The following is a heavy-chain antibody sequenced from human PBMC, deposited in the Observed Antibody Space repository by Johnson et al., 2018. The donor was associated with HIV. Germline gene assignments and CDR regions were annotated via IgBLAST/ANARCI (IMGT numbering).Heavy chain of an antibody. D-gene: IGHD1-26*01. J-gene: IGHJ3*02. V-gene: IGHV3-30*02. CDR3: AKDSQWELPDAFDI. Sequence: QVQLVESGGGLVQPGGSLRLSCAASGFSFSDHYMHWVRQAPGKGLEWVAFIRYDGTNKYSADSVKGRFSISRDDSKSTLYLQMSSLRGEDTAVYYCAKDSQWELPDAFDIWGQGTMVTVSS. CDR2: IRYDGTNK. CDR1: GFSFSDHY.